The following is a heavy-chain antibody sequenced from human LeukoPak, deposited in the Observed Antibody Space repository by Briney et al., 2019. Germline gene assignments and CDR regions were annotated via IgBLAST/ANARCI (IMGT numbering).Heavy chain of an antibody. CDR1: GGSFSGYY. D-gene: IGHD5-12*01. V-gene: IGHV4-34*01. Sequence: PSETLSLTCAVYGGSFSGYYWSWIRQPPGKGLEWIGEINHSGSTNYNPSLKGRVTISVDTSKNQFSLKLSSVTAADTAVYYCATSAPGYSGYDCWFDPWGQGTLVTVSS. CDR2: INHSGST. CDR3: ATSAPGYSGYDCWFDP. J-gene: IGHJ5*02.